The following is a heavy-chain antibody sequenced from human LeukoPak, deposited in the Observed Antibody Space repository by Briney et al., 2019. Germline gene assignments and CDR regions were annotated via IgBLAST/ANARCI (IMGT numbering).Heavy chain of an antibody. CDR1: GGTFSSYA. J-gene: IGHJ3*02. V-gene: IGHV1-69*01. D-gene: IGHD3-10*01. Sequence: SVKVSCKASGGTFSSYAISWVRQAPGQGLEWMGGIIPIFGTANYAQKSQGRVTITADESTSTAYMELSSLRSEDTAVYYCATTNNFIGSGSYYSDAFDIWGQGTMVTVSS. CDR2: IIPIFGTA. CDR3: ATTNNFIGSGSYYSDAFDI.